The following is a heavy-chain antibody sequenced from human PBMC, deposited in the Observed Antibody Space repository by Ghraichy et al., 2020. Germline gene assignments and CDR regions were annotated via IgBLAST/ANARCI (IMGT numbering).Heavy chain of an antibody. CDR1: GGTFSSYA. J-gene: IGHJ4*02. Sequence: LVKVSCKASGGTFSSYAISWVRQAPGQGLEWMGGIIPIFGTANYAQKFQGRVTITADESTSTAYMELSSLRSEDTAVYYCASFFSSSWKQNNDYWGQGTLVTVSS. CDR2: IIPIFGTA. CDR3: ASFFSSSWKQNNDY. D-gene: IGHD6-13*01. V-gene: IGHV1-69*13.